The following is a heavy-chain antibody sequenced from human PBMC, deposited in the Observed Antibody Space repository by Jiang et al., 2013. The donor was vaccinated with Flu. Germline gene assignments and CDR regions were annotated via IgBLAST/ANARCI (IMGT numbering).Heavy chain of an antibody. J-gene: IGHJ5*02. CDR3: ARKGPVNNWFDP. CDR2: INPSGGRA. D-gene: IGHD2/OR15-2a*01. V-gene: IGHV1-46*03. Sequence: SGAEVKEPGASVKVSCKTSGYTFTTYYMHWVRQAPGQGLEWMGIINPSGGRAAYAQQFQGRVTMTRDTSTNTVYMELSSLTSEDTAVYYCARKGPVNNWFDPWGQGTLVTVSS. CDR1: GYTFTTYY.